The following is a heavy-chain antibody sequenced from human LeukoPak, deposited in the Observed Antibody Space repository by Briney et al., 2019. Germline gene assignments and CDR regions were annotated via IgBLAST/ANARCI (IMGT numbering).Heavy chain of an antibody. J-gene: IGHJ4*02. CDR3: ATGLGYSYGYAVFDY. CDR1: GYSFTSYW. CDR2: IYPGDSDT. V-gene: IGHV5-51*01. Sequence: GESLKISCKGSGYSFTSYWIGWVRQMPGRGLEWMGIIYPGDSDTRYSPSFQGQVTISADKSISTAYLQWSSLKASDTAMYYCATGLGYSYGYAVFDYWGQGTLVTVSS. D-gene: IGHD5-18*01.